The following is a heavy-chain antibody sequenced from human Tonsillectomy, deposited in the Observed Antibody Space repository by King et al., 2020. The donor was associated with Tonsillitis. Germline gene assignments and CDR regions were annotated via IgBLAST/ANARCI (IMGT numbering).Heavy chain of an antibody. CDR2: INWNDAST. V-gene: IGHV3-20*04. CDR1: GFTFEDYG. D-gene: IGHD6-19*01. J-gene: IGHJ2*01. CDR3: ARRVAGSLNWYFDV. Sequence: VQLVESGGRVVRPGGSLRLSCAASGFTFEDYGMSWVRQAPGKGLEWVSGINWNDASTGYPDSVKGRFTISRDNAKNSPYLQMNSLRLEDTAFYYCARRVAGSLNWYFDVWGRGTLVTVSS.